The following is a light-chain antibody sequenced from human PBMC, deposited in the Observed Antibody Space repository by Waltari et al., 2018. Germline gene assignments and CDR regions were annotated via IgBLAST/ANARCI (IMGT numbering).Light chain of an antibody. CDR2: EDS. J-gene: IGLJ3*02. Sequence: QSALTQPASVSGSLGQSITISCAGTSSDVGGYNLVSWYQQHPGKVPIVIIYEDSKRTPGVSSRFSGGKSSNTASLTMSALRAEDEADYYCFSYAGNSTLVFGGGTKVTIL. V-gene: IGLV2-23*01. CDR3: FSYAGNSTLV. CDR1: SSDVGGYNL.